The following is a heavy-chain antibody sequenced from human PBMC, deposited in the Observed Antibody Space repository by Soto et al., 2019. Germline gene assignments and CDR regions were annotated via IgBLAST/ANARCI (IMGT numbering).Heavy chain of an antibody. CDR3: TRGGTTTTYWGLFSY. CDR2: VNSDGTST. D-gene: IGHD7-27*01. CDR1: GFTFSNYW. J-gene: IGHJ4*02. Sequence: EVQLVESGGGLVQPGGSLRLSCAASGFTFSNYWIHRVRQVPGKGLVWVSRVNSDGTSTSYADFVKGRFTITRDNAKNTVYLQMDNLGADDTAVYYCTRGGTTTTYWGLFSYWGQGALVAVSS. V-gene: IGHV3-74*03.